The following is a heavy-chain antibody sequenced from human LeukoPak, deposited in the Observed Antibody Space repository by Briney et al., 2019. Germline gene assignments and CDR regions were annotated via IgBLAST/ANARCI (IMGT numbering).Heavy chain of an antibody. CDR2: ISGSGGST. CDR1: GFTFSSYA. V-gene: IGHV3-23*01. CDR3: AKDPHYYDSSGYSFPHYFDY. Sequence: GGSLRLSCAASGFTFSSYAMSWVRQAPGKGLEWVSAISGSGGSTYYADSVKGRFTISRDNSKNTLYLQMNSLGAEDTAVYYCAKDPHYYDSSGYSFPHYFDYWGQGTLVTVSS. J-gene: IGHJ4*02. D-gene: IGHD3-22*01.